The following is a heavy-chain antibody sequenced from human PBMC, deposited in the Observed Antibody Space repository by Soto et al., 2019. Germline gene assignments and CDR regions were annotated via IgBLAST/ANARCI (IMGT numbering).Heavy chain of an antibody. J-gene: IGHJ4*02. V-gene: IGHV1-69*13. CDR3: ARTGYCCSTSCHLPPVDYYFDF. CDR1: GYTFSSYA. CDR2: IIPIFGTA. Sequence: GASVKVSCKASGYTFSSYAISWVRQAPGQGLEWMGGIIPIFGTANYAQKFQGRVTITADESTSTAYMELSSLRSEDAAVYYCARTGYCCSTSCHLPPVDYYFDFWGQGTLVTVSS. D-gene: IGHD2-2*01.